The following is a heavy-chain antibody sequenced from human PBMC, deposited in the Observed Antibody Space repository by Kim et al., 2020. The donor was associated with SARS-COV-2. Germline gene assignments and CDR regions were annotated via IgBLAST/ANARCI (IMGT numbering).Heavy chain of an antibody. V-gene: IGHV3-30*01. CDR3: ARDVVPAAIGYYYYMDV. J-gene: IGHJ6*03. Sequence: KGRFTICRDNSKNTLYLQMNRLRAEDKAVYYCARDVVPAAIGYYYYMDVWGKGTTVTVSS. D-gene: IGHD2-2*01.